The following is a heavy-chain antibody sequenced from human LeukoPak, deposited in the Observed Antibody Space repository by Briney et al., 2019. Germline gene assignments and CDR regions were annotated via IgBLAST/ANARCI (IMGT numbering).Heavy chain of an antibody. J-gene: IGHJ4*02. CDR1: GGSISSYY. CDR3: ARVPTYYGGNLFDY. CDR2: IYYSGST. D-gene: IGHD4-23*01. Sequence: SETLSLTCTVSGGSISSYYWSWIRQPPGKGLEWIGYIYYSGSTNYNPSLESRVTISVDTSKNQFSLKLSSVTAADTAVYYCARVPTYYGGNLFDYWGQGTLVTVSS. V-gene: IGHV4-59*01.